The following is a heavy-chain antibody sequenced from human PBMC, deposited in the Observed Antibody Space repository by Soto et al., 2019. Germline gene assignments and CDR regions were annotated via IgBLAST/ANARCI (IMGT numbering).Heavy chain of an antibody. CDR2: FDPEDVET. D-gene: IGHD3-16*02. V-gene: IGHV1-24*01. Sequence: ASVKVSCKVSGYTLTELSMHWVRQAPGKGLEWMGGFDPEDVETIYAQKFQGRVTMPEDTSTDTAYMELSSLRSEDTAFFYCATDPYIWGSYRYDWFDPWGQGTLVTVSS. CDR3: ATDPYIWGSYRYDWFDP. CDR1: GYTLTELS. J-gene: IGHJ5*02.